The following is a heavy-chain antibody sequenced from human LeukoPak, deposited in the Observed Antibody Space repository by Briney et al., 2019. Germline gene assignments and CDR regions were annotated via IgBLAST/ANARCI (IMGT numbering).Heavy chain of an antibody. D-gene: IGHD1-26*01. CDR1: GGSISSGGYS. Sequence: SETLSLTCAVSGGSISSGGYSWSWIRQPPGKGLEWIGYIYHSGSTYYNPSLKSRVTISVDRSKNQFSLKLSSVTAADTAVYYCAIQISELPGRWRDYWGQGTLVTVSS. V-gene: IGHV4-30-2*01. CDR3: AIQISELPGRWRDY. CDR2: IYHSGST. J-gene: IGHJ4*02.